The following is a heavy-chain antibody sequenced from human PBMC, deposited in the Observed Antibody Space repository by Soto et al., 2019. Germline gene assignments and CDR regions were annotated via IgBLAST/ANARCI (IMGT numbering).Heavy chain of an antibody. CDR3: AKALRPSLNFFYYMDV. CDR1: GFTFGSYA. CDR2: LGGNGFTT. V-gene: IGHV3-23*01. Sequence: EVQLLESGGGLVQPGGSLRLSCVVSGFTFGSYAMSWVRQAPEKGPEWVAILGGNGFTTYYADSGKGRFTISGDKSKSTLFRQRHSMTADDTGVYYCAKALRPSLNFFYYMDVWGRGTSVTVSS. D-gene: IGHD2-2*01. J-gene: IGHJ6*03.